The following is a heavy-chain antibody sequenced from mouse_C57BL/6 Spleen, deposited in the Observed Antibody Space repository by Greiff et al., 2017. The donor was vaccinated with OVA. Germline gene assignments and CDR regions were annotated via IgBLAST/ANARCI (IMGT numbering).Heavy chain of an antibody. V-gene: IGHV1-26*01. CDR2: INPNNGGT. CDR3: AVGIYDGYYERYFDY. Sequence: EVQLQQSGPELVKPGASVKISCKASGYTFTDYYMNWVKQSHGKSLEWIGDINPNNGGTSYNQKFKGKATLTVDKSSSTAYMELRSLTSEDSAVYYCAVGIYDGYYERYFDYWGQGTTLTVSS. J-gene: IGHJ2*01. CDR1: GYTFTDYY. D-gene: IGHD2-3*01.